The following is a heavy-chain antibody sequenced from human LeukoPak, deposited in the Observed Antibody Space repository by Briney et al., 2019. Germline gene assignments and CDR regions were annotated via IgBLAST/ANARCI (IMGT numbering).Heavy chain of an antibody. V-gene: IGHV3-53*01. CDR2: IYSGGST. Sequence: GGSLRLSCAASGFTVSSNYMSWVRQAPGKGLEWVSVIYSGGSTYYADSVKGRFTISRDNSKNTLYLQMNSLRAEDTAVYYCAKDGTYYDILTDYGGGHFDYWGQGTLVTVSS. J-gene: IGHJ4*02. CDR3: AKDGTYYDILTDYGGGHFDY. D-gene: IGHD3-9*01. CDR1: GFTVSSNY.